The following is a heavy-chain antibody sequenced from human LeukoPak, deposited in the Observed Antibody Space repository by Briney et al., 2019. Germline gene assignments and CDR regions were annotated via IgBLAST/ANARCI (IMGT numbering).Heavy chain of an antibody. CDR1: GFTFSSYS. V-gene: IGHV3-21*01. J-gene: IGHJ4*02. D-gene: IGHD5-18*01. CDR2: ISSSSSYI. Sequence: GGSLRLSCAASGFTFSSYSMNWVRQAPGKGLERVSYISSSSSYIYYADSVKGRFTISRDNAKNSLYLQMNSLRAEDTAVYYCARDTGYSYGMDYWGQGTLVTVSS. CDR3: ARDTGYSYGMDY.